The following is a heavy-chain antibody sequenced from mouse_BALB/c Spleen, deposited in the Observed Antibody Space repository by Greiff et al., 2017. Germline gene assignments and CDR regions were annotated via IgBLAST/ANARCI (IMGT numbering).Heavy chain of an antibody. CDR2: IWAGGIT. CDR3: ARDTQYGNYGWFAY. J-gene: IGHJ3*01. CDR1: GFSLTSYG. V-gene: IGHV2-9*02. Sequence: VMLVESGPGLVAPSQRLSITCTVSGFSLTSYGVHWVRQPPGKGLEWLGVIWAGGITNYNSALMSRLSISKDNSKSHVFLKMNSLQTDDTAMYYCARDTQYGNYGWFAYWGQGTLVTVSA. D-gene: IGHD2-10*02.